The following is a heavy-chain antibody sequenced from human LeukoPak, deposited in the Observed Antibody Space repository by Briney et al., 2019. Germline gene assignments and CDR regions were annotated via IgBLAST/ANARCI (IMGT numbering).Heavy chain of an antibody. V-gene: IGHV5-51*01. D-gene: IGHD6-19*01. CDR2: IYPGDSDT. J-gene: IGHJ4*02. CDR1: GYSFTSYW. Sequence: GSLKISCKGSGYSFTSYWIGWVRQMPGKGLEWMGIIYPGDSDTRYSPSFQGQVTISADKSISTAYLQWSSLKASDTAMYYCARSKSRYSSGWLHREGPEVFDYWGQGTLVSVSS. CDR3: ARSKSRYSSGWLHREGPEVFDY.